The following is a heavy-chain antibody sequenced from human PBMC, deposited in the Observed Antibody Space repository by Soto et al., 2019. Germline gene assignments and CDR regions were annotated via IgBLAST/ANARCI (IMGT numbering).Heavy chain of an antibody. CDR2: TYYRSKWYN. J-gene: IGHJ6*02. V-gene: IGHV6-1*01. CDR1: RGKVSYNTAA. Sequence: HNPSPPRALSRGKVSYNTAALELVRQSPSRGLEWLGRTYYRSKWYNDYAVSVKSRITINPDTSKNQFSLQLNSVTPEDTAVYYCARDRLELRYGMDVWGQGTTVTV. CDR3: ARDRLELRYGMDV. D-gene: IGHD1-7*01.